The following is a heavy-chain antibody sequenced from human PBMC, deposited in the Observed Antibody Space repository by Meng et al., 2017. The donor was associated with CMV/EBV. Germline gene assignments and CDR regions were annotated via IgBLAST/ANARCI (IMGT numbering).Heavy chain of an antibody. Sequence: ESLKISCAASGFTFSSYWMSWVRQAPGKGLEWVANIKQDGSEKYYVDSVKGRFSISRDNAKNSLYLQMNSLRAEDTAVYYCARDRGTYYYDSSGYYYEGADAFDIWGQGTMVTVSS. J-gene: IGHJ3*02. V-gene: IGHV3-7*01. CDR2: IKQDGSEK. D-gene: IGHD3-22*01. CDR1: GFTFSSYW. CDR3: ARDRGTYYYDSSGYYYEGADAFDI.